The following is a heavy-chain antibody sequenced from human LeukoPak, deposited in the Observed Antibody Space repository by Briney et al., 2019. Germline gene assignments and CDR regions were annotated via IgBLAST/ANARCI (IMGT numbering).Heavy chain of an antibody. D-gene: IGHD1-20*01. V-gene: IGHV3-23*01. Sequence: GGSLRLSCAASGFTFSSYWMHWVRQAPGKGLEWVSAISGRGVSTSYADSVRGRFTISRDNSKSTLYLQMNSLRAEDTAVYYCAKAASGNWNDVSDYWGQGTLVTVSS. CDR2: ISGRGVST. J-gene: IGHJ4*02. CDR3: AKAASGNWNDVSDY. CDR1: GFTFSSYW.